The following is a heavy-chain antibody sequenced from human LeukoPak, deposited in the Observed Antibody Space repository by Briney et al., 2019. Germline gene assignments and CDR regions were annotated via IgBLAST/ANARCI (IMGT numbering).Heavy chain of an antibody. Sequence: GGSLRLSCAVSGFSVSSTYMTWVRQAPGKGLEWVGFLRSEAYGGTTEYAASVKGRFTISRDDSKTIAHLQMNSLTTEDTAVYYCSRLGEYNCFDPWGQGTLVTVSS. V-gene: IGHV3-49*04. D-gene: IGHD3-3*01. CDR2: LRSEAYGGTT. J-gene: IGHJ5*02. CDR1: GFSVSSTY. CDR3: SRLGEYNCFDP.